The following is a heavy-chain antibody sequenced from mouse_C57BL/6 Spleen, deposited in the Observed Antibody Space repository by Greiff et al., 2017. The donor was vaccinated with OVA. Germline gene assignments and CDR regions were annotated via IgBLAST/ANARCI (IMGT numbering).Heavy chain of an antibody. CDR3: ARTYYHGSSYGGFAY. Sequence: VQLQQSGPVLVKPGASVKMSCKASGYTFTDYYMNWVKQSHGKSLEWIGVINPYNGGTSYNQKFKGKATLTVDKSSSTASMELNSLTSEDSAVFYGARTYYHGSSYGGFAYWGQGTLVTVSA. V-gene: IGHV1-19*01. CDR2: INPYNGGT. D-gene: IGHD1-1*01. J-gene: IGHJ3*01. CDR1: GYTFTDYY.